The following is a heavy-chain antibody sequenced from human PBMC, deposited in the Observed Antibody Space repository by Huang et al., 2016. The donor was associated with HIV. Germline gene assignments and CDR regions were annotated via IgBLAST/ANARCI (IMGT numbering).Heavy chain of an antibody. J-gene: IGHJ5*02. Sequence: QVHLQESGPGLVKPSETLSLTCTVSGGSVSSGSYYWSWIRQPPGKGLEWSGLIYYTGRTGYNPSLKSRVTISIDTSTHRFSLNLTSVTAADTAMYYCAAGLYQLWFDPWGQGTLVTVSS. D-gene: IGHD2-2*01. CDR1: GGSVSSGSYY. V-gene: IGHV4-61*03. CDR3: AAGLYQLWFDP. CDR2: IYYTGRT.